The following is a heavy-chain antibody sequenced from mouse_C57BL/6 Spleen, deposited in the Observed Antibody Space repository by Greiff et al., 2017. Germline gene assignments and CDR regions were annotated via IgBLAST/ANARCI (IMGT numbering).Heavy chain of an antibody. CDR2: IYPGDGDT. CDR3: ARSGDYYSNYGGFAD. D-gene: IGHD2-5*01. CDR1: GYAFSSSW. J-gene: IGHJ3*01. V-gene: IGHV1-82*01. Sequence: VQLQQSGAELARPGASVKISCKASGYAFSSSWMNWVQQRPGKGLELIGRIYPGDGDTNYHGTIKGKATLTADKSSSTAYMQLSSLTSEDSAVYFCARSGDYYSNYGGFADRGQGTLVTVSA.